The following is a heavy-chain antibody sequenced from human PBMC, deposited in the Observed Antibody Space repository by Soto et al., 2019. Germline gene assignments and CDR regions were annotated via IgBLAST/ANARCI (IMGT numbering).Heavy chain of an antibody. D-gene: IGHD3-3*01. CDR1: GGSFSGYY. CDR2: INHSGST. Sequence: QVQLQQWGAGLLKPSETLSLTCAVYGGSFSGYYWSWIRQPPGKGLEWIGEINHSGSTNYNPSLKSRVTISVDTSKNQFSLKLSSVTAADTAVYYCARGTLYDFWSGYYTPGEFDYWGQGTLVPVSS. CDR3: ARGTLYDFWSGYYTPGEFDY. J-gene: IGHJ4*02. V-gene: IGHV4-34*01.